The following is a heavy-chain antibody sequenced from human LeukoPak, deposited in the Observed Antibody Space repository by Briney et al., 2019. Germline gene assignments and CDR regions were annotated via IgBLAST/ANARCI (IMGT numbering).Heavy chain of an antibody. D-gene: IGHD2/OR15-2a*01. V-gene: IGHV4-4*07. J-gene: IGHJ3*02. Sequence: PSETLSLTCTVSGGSISRYFWSWIRQPAGKGLEWIGRIYISGSTNYNPSLKSRVTMSVDTSKNQFSLKLSSVPAADTAVYYCARAFGPNDAFDIWGQGTMVTVCS. CDR3: ARAFGPNDAFDI. CDR2: IYISGST. CDR1: GGSISRYF.